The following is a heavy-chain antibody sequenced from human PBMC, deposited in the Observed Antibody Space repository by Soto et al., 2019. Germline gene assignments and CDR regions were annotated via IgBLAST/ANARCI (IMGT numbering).Heavy chain of an antibody. V-gene: IGHV3-66*01. D-gene: IGHD2-2*01. Sequence: GGSLRLSCAASGFTVSTNYMTWVRQAPGKGLEWVSVMFYGGSTYYAASVKGRFTISRDDSKNTLYLQMNSLRAEDTAVYYCAKYQLLPYYFDYWGQGTLVTVSS. CDR3: AKYQLLPYYFDY. J-gene: IGHJ4*02. CDR2: MFYGGST. CDR1: GFTVSTNY.